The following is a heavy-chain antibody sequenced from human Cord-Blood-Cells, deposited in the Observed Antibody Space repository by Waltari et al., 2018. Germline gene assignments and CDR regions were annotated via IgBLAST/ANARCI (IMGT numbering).Heavy chain of an antibody. CDR2: IKQDGSEK. CDR1: GFTFSSYW. D-gene: IGHD6-6*01. V-gene: IGHV3-7*01. CDR3: ARAPSIAARPPYFDY. J-gene: IGHJ4*02. Sequence: EVQLVESGGGLVQPGGSLRLSCAASGFTFSSYWMRWVRQSPGKGLEWVANIKQDGSEKYYVDSVKGRFTISRDNAKNSLYLQMNSLRAEDTAVYYCARAPSIAARPPYFDYWGQGTLVTVSS.